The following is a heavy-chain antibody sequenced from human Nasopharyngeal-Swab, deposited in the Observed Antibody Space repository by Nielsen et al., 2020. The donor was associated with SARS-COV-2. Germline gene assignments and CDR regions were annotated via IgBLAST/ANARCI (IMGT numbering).Heavy chain of an antibody. Sequence: GGSLRLSCAASGFTFSRSALTWVRQAPGKGLEWVSAIGVSGTMTYYADFVRGRFTISRDNSKNTLYLQMNSLRAEDTAVYYCARGSSRGMFDYWGQGTLVTVFS. D-gene: IGHD6-13*01. CDR1: GFTFSRSA. CDR3: ARGSSRGMFDY. CDR2: IGVSGTMT. J-gene: IGHJ4*02. V-gene: IGHV3-23*01.